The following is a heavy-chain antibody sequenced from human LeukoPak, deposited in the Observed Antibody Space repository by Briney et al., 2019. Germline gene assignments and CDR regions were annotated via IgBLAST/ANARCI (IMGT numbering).Heavy chain of an antibody. CDR3: ARASQWLAFDY. CDR2: IYNGGST. V-gene: IGHV3-66*01. Sequence: LTGGSLRLSCAASGFTVSNNYMAWVRQAPGKGLEWVSVIYNGGSTNYGDSVKGRFTISRDNSKNTLHLQMNSLRAEDTALYYCARASQWLAFDYWGQGALVTVSS. J-gene: IGHJ4*02. D-gene: IGHD6-19*01. CDR1: GFTVSNNY.